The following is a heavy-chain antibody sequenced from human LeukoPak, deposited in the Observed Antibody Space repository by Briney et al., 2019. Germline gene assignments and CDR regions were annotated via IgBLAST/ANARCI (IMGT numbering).Heavy chain of an antibody. Sequence: SETLSLTCTVSGGSITNYYWSWIRQPPGKGLEGIGYIYYSGSTNYNPSLKSRVTISVDTSKNQFSLSLSSVTAADTAVYYCARATSYTGHLGWWGQGTLVTVSS. J-gene: IGHJ4*02. CDR1: GGSITNYY. D-gene: IGHD6-19*01. CDR2: IYYSGST. CDR3: ARATSYTGHLGW. V-gene: IGHV4-59*08.